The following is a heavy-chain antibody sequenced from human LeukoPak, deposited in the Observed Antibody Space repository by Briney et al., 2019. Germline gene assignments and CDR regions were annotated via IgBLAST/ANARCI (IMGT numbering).Heavy chain of an antibody. Sequence: SETLSLTCTVSGGSISTSNYYWGWIRQPPGKGLEWIGNIFYSGSTYYSPSLKSRVTISLDTSRNQFSLKLTSGTAADTALYYCARGMWIDTLFSAFDVWGQGTMVSVSS. CDR3: ARGMWIDTLFSAFDV. V-gene: IGHV4-39*07. D-gene: IGHD5-12*01. J-gene: IGHJ3*01. CDR1: GGSISTSNYY. CDR2: IFYSGST.